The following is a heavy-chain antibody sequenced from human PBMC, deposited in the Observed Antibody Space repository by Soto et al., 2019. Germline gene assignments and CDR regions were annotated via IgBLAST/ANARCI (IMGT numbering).Heavy chain of an antibody. CDR2: INAGNGNT. D-gene: IGHD3-3*01. CDR1: GYTFTSYA. CDR3: ARDYVTIFGVVIPFDY. Sequence: ASVKVSCKASGYTFTSYAMHWVRQAPGQRLEWVGWINAGNGNTKYSQKFQGRVTITRDTSASTAYMELSSLRSEDTAVYYCARDYVTIFGVVIPFDYWGQGTLVTVSS. V-gene: IGHV1-3*01. J-gene: IGHJ4*02.